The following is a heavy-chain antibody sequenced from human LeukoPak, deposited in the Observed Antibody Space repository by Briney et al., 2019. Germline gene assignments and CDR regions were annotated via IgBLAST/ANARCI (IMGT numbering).Heavy chain of an antibody. CDR2: ISYDGSNK. J-gene: IGHJ4*02. V-gene: IGHV3-30*18. Sequence: GGSLRLSCAASGFTFSSYAMSWVRQAPGKGLEWVAVISYDGSNKYYADSVKGRFTISRDNSKNTLYLQMNSLRAEDTAVYYCAKNDLPSYYYDSSGYSTIDYWGQGTLVTVSS. CDR1: GFTFSSYA. D-gene: IGHD3-22*01. CDR3: AKNDLPSYYYDSSGYSTIDY.